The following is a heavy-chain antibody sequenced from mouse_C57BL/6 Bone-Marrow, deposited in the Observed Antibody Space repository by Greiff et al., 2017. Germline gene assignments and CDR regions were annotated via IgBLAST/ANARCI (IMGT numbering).Heavy chain of an antibody. CDR2: IWTGGGT. CDR1: GFSLTSYA. V-gene: IGHV2-9-1*01. D-gene: IGHD1-1*01. Sequence: VKLMESGPGLVAPSQSLSITCTVSGFSLTSYAISWVRQPPGKGLEWLGVIWTGGGTNYNSALKSRLSISKDNSKSQVFLKMNSLQTDDTARYYCARNTYYYGSSYPFDYWGQGTTLTVSS. CDR3: ARNTYYYGSSYPFDY. J-gene: IGHJ2*01.